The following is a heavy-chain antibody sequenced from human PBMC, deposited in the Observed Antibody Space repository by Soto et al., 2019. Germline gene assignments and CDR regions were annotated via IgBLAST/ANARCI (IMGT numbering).Heavy chain of an antibody. CDR1: GGSISSSIYY. CDR2: FYYSGST. CDR3: ARISVASRYMDV. V-gene: IGHV4-39*01. Sequence: SETLSLTCTVSGGSISSSIYYWGWIRQSPGKGLEWIGSFYYSGSTYYSPSLRSRVTISGDTSRKQISLRLSSVTAADTAVYYCARISVASRYMDVWGKGTTVTVAS. D-gene: IGHD5-12*01. J-gene: IGHJ6*03.